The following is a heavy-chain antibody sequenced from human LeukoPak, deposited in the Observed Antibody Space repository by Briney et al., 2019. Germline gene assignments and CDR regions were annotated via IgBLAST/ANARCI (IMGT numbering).Heavy chain of an antibody. Sequence: GGSLRLSCAASGFTFSSYAMSWVRQAPGKGLEWVSAISGSGGSTYYADSVKGRFTISRHNSKNTLYLQMNSLRAEDTAVYYCARVRRYCSSTSCYGGGFSFDYWGQGTLVTVSS. CDR1: GFTFSSYA. J-gene: IGHJ4*02. CDR2: ISGSGGST. V-gene: IGHV3-23*01. D-gene: IGHD2-2*01. CDR3: ARVRRYCSSTSCYGGGFSFDY.